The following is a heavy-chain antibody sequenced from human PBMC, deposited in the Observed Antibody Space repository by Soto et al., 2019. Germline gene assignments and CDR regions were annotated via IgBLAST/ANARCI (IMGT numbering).Heavy chain of an antibody. CDR3: AGGYSYRLNY. Sequence: SETLSLTCAVYGGSFSGYYWSWIRQPPGKGLEWIGGINHSGSTNYNPSLKSRVTISVDTSKNQFSLKLSSVTAADTAVYYCAGGYSYRLNYWGQGTLVTVSS. V-gene: IGHV4-34*01. D-gene: IGHD5-18*01. J-gene: IGHJ4*02. CDR1: GGSFSGYY. CDR2: INHSGST.